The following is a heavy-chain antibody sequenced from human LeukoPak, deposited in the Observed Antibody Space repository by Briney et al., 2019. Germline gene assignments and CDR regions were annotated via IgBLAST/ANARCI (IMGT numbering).Heavy chain of an antibody. CDR2: FDPENGET. Sequence: ASVKVSCKVSGYTLTELSMHWVRQAPGKGLEWMGGFDPENGETIYTQKFQGRVTMTEDTSTDTAYMELSSLRSEDTAVYYCATEGRVGIAMYFDCWGQGTLVTVSS. CDR3: ATEGRVGIAMYFDC. J-gene: IGHJ4*02. CDR1: GYTLTELS. D-gene: IGHD2-21*01. V-gene: IGHV1-24*01.